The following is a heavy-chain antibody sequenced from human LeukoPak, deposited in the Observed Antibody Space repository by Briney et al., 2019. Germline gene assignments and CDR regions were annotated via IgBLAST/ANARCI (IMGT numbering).Heavy chain of an antibody. CDR3: ARDTGYMDV. CDR2: FYYSGST. CDR1: GGSISSSSYY. Sequence: NTSETLSLTCTVSGGSISSSSYYWGWIRQPPGKGLEWIGSFYYSGSTYYNPSLKSRVTISVDTSKNQFSLKLSSVTAADTAVYYCARDTGYMDVWGKGTTVTVSS. D-gene: IGHD4-11*01. J-gene: IGHJ6*03. V-gene: IGHV4-39*07.